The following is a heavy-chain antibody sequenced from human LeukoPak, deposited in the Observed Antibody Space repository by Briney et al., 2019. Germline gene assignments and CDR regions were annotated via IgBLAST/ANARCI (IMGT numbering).Heavy chain of an antibody. CDR2: ISPSGGST. Sequence: GASVKVSCKAFGYTFTSNYMHWVRQAPGQGPEWMGVISPSGGSTTYAQKFQDRVTLTRDMSTSTDYLELSSLRSEDTAVYYCARDNSVRDVAWWFNPWGQGTLVTVSS. V-gene: IGHV1-46*01. CDR3: ARDNSVRDVAWWFNP. D-gene: IGHD5-24*01. CDR1: GYTFTSNY. J-gene: IGHJ5*02.